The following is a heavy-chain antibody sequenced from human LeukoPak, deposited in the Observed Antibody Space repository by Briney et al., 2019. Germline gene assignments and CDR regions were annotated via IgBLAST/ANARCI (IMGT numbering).Heavy chain of an antibody. D-gene: IGHD6-19*01. Sequence: SQTLSLTCAISWDSVSSNIAAWNWIRQSPSRGLEWLGRTYYRSKWYNDYAVSVKSRITINPDTSKNQFSLQLNSVTPEDTAVYYCARDHGIAVAALDYWGQGTLVTVSS. V-gene: IGHV6-1*01. CDR3: ARDHGIAVAALDY. J-gene: IGHJ4*02. CDR1: WDSVSSNIAA. CDR2: TYYRSKWYN.